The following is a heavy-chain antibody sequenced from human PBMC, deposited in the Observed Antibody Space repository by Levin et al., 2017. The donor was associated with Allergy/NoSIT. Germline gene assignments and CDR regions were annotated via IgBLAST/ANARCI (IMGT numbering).Heavy chain of an antibody. CDR3: ARGHFNVMY. V-gene: IGHV4-59*01. CDR1: GGSISGYY. CDR2: IYYSGTT. J-gene: IGHJ4*02. Sequence: RPSETLSLTCTVAGGSISGYYWSWIRQPPGKGLEWLGYIYYSGTTKYNPSLESRVTISVDTSKNQFSLRLTSVTAADTAVYYCARGHFNVMYWGQGTLVTVSS.